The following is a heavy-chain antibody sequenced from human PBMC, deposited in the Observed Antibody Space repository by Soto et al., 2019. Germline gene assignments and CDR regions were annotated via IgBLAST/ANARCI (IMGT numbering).Heavy chain of an antibody. J-gene: IGHJ4*02. V-gene: IGHV3-7*01. Sequence: GGSLRLSCAASGFTFSNHWMNWVRRVPGRGMEWVAKRKEGGSSTDFADSGRGRFTISRDNAKNALFLQMNSLRVEVTAIYYCAKDVEWSFEFWDLRPLVTVAS. CDR1: GFTFSNHW. CDR2: RKEGGSST. CDR3: AKDVEWSFEF. D-gene: IGHD3-3*01.